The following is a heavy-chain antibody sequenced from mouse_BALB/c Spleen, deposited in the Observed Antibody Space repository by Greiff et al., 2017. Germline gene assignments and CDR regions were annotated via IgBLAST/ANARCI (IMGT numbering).Heavy chain of an antibody. Sequence: VQLKESGAELVKPGALVKLSCTASGFNIKDTYMHWVKQRPEQGLEWIGRIDPANGNTKYDPKFQGKATITADTSSNTAYLQLSSLTSEDTAVYYCARSDGYSPAYWGQGTSVTVSS. D-gene: IGHD2-3*01. CDR3: ARSDGYSPAY. CDR2: IDPANGNT. J-gene: IGHJ4*01. V-gene: IGHV14-3*02. CDR1: GFNIKDTY.